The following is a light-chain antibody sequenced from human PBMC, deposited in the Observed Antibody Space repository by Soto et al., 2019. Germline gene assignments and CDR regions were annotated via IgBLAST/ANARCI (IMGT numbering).Light chain of an antibody. J-gene: IGKJ3*01. CDR1: DSVGGK. Sequence: EIVLTQSPATLSLSPGERATLSCRATDSVGGKLAWYQQKPGQPPRLLFYGVSTRATVIPARFSGSGSDREFTLTISGLQPEDSAVYYCQQYNYWPFTFGPGTKVEIK. CDR2: GVS. CDR3: QQYNYWPFT. V-gene: IGKV3-15*01.